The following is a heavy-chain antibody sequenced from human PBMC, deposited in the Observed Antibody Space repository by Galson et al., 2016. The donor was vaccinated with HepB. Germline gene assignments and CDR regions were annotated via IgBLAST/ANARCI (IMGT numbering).Heavy chain of an antibody. D-gene: IGHD6-19*01. Sequence: SLRLSCAVSGFTVSGSFMGWVRQAPGKGLEWVSLIYSGGATHYADSVKGRFTISRDNSKNTPYLQMNSLRVEDTAVYYCAREGEQWLYYYYGMDVWGQGTTVTVSS. J-gene: IGHJ6*02. CDR2: IYSGGAT. CDR3: AREGEQWLYYYYGMDV. CDR1: GFTVSGSF. V-gene: IGHV3-53*05.